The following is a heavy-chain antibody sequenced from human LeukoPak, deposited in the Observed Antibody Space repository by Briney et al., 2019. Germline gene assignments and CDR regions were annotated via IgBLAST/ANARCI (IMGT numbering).Heavy chain of an antibody. Sequence: GASVKVFCKASGYTFTGCYIHWVRQAPGPGLKWLGWLIPNSGVTRSSQNFQARLTMTRDTSLSSAYMELTNLTSYDTAVYYCARALMAVVTQPPEPDAFDIWGQGTAVTVS. J-gene: IGHJ3*02. D-gene: IGHD2-21*02. CDR3: ARALMAVVTQPPEPDAFDI. CDR1: GYTFTGCY. V-gene: IGHV1-2*02. CDR2: LIPNSGVT.